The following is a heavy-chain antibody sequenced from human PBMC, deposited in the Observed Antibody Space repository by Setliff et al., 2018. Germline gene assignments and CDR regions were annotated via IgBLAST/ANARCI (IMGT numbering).Heavy chain of an antibody. Sequence: PSETLSLTCTVSGGSISSGNYYWIWIRQPAGKALEWLGHIFARGSMNYNPSLRSRITISQDRSENQFSLTLSSVTAADTAVYYCARDRRDYIGAGSSEIDYYYYYYMDVWGKGTTVTVSS. V-gene: IGHV4-61*09. CDR1: GGSISSGNYY. CDR2: IFARGSM. D-gene: IGHD3-10*01. CDR3: ARDRRDYIGAGSSEIDYYYYYYMDV. J-gene: IGHJ6*03.